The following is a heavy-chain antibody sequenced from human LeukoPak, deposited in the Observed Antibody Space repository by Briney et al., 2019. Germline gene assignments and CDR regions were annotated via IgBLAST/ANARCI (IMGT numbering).Heavy chain of an antibody. V-gene: IGHV3-21*01. CDR3: ARPPRGLYSYGQEERFDY. CDR2: ISSSSSYI. J-gene: IGHJ4*02. Sequence: AGGSLRLSCAASGFTFSSYSMNWVRQAPGKGLEWVSSISSSSSYIYYADSVKGRFTISRDNAKNSLYLQMNSLRAEDTAVYYCARPPRGLYSYGQEERFDYWGQGTLVTVSS. D-gene: IGHD5-18*01. CDR1: GFTFSSYS.